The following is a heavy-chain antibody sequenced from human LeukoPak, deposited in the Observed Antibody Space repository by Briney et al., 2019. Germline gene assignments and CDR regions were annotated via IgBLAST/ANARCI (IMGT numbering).Heavy chain of an antibody. V-gene: IGHV4-34*01. CDR2: IYHSGST. Sequence: SETLSLTCAVYGGSFSGYYWSWIRQPPGKGLEWIGEIYHSGSTNYNPSLKSRVTISVDKSKNQFSLKLSSVTAADTAVYYCARGTRRMDVWGQGTTVTVSS. CDR1: GGSFSGYY. D-gene: IGHD1/OR15-1a*01. J-gene: IGHJ6*02. CDR3: ARGTRRMDV.